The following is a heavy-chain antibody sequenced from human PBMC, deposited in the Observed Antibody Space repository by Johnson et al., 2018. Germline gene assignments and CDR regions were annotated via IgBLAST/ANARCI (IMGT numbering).Heavy chain of an antibody. D-gene: IGHD2-15*01. CDR2: ISYDGSNK. CDR1: GFTFSSYG. Sequence: QVQLVESGGGVVQPGRSLRLSCAASGFTFSSYGMHWVRQAPGKGLEWVAVISYDGSNKYYADSVKGRFTISRDNAKNSLYLQMNSLRAEDTAVYYCARALLSCSGGSCYYYYYMDVWGKGTTVTVSS. J-gene: IGHJ6*03. CDR3: ARALLSCSGGSCYYYYYMDV. V-gene: IGHV3-30*03.